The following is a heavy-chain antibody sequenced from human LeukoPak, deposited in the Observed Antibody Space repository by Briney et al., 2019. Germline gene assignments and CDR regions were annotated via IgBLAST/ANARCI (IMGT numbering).Heavy chain of an antibody. V-gene: IGHV3-53*01. D-gene: IGHD2-15*01. CDR2: IYSGGST. CDR3: ASAPYCSGGSCYDPGFDP. CDR1: GFTVSSNY. Sequence: PGGSLRLSCATSGFTVSSNYMSWVRQAPGKGLEWVSVIYSGGSTYYADSVKGRFTISRDNAKNSLYLQMNSLRAEDTAVYYCASAPYCSGGSCYDPGFDPWGQGTLVTVSS. J-gene: IGHJ5*02.